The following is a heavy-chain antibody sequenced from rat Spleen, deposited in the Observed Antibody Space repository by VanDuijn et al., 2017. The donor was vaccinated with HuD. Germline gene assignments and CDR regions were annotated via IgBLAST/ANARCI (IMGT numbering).Heavy chain of an antibody. V-gene: IGHV5-17*01. J-gene: IGHJ2*01. D-gene: IGHD1-1*01. Sequence: EVQLVESGGGLVQPGRSLKLSCAASGFTFSDYAMAWVRQAPKKGLEWVATIIYDGSSTYYRDSVKGRFTISRDNAKSTLYLQMDSLRSEDTATYYCARRYYSGPFDYWGQGVMVTVSS. CDR1: GFTFSDYA. CDR3: ARRYYSGPFDY. CDR2: IIYDGSST.